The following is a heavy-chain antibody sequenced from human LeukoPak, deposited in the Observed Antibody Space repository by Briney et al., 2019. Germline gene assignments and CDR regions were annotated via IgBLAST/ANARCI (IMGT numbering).Heavy chain of an antibody. V-gene: IGHV4-59*11. J-gene: IGHJ5*02. Sequence: SETLSLTCTVSGGSISSHYWSWIRQPPGKGLGWIGCIYYSGSTNYNPSLKSRVTISVDTSKNQFSLKLSSVTAADTAVYYCARLEMATIRAFDPWGQGTLVTVSS. CDR2: IYYSGST. D-gene: IGHD5-24*01. CDR1: GGSISSHY. CDR3: ARLEMATIRAFDP.